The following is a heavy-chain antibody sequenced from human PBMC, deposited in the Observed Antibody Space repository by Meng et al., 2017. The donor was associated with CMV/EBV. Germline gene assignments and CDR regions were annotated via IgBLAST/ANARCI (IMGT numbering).Heavy chain of an antibody. D-gene: IGHD2-2*01. CDR1: GFTFSSYW. J-gene: IGHJ4*02. CDR3: ARRGGSVVVPAAHFDY. V-gene: IGHV3-7*01. Sequence: GGSLRLSCAASGFTFSSYWMSWVRQAPGKGLEWVANIKQDGSEKYYVDSVKGRFTISRDNAKNSLYLQMNSLRAEDTAVYYCARRGGSVVVPAAHFDYWGQGTLVTVSS. CDR2: IKQDGSEK.